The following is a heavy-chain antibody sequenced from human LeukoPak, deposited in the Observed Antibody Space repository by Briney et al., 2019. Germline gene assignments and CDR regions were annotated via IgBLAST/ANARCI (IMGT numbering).Heavy chain of an antibody. CDR1: RTTFSSYS. CDR3: ARDPTLTAIQRRHFDL. D-gene: IGHD3-3*01. CDR2: IIPILGIA. Sequence: ASLKVSCETSRTTFSSYSISWVRQAPGQGLEWMGRIIPILGIANYAQKFQGRVTITADKSTNTAYMELSSLESEDTAVYYCARDPTLTAIQRRHFDLWGRGTLVTVSA. V-gene: IGHV1-69*04. J-gene: IGHJ2*01.